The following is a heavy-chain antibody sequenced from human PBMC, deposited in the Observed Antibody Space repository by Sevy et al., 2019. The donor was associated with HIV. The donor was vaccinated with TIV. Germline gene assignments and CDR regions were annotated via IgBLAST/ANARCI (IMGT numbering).Heavy chain of an antibody. CDR3: EGENAWGRGYS. J-gene: IGHJ4*02. V-gene: IGHV4-59*08. Sequence: SETLSLTCTVSGVSITSLYWNWIRQPPGKGLEWIANIYYNGHINYNPSLKSRVTLSLATSKNQFSLRLSSVTAADTDMYYCEGENAWGRGYSWGQGTLVTVSS. CDR2: IYYNGHI. D-gene: IGHD1-26*01. CDR1: GVSITSLY.